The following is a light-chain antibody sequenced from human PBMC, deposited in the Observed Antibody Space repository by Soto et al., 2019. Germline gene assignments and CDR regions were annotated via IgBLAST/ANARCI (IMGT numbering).Light chain of an antibody. CDR3: QQSHSIPWT. V-gene: IGKV1-39*01. CDR2: AAS. CDR1: LTISSY. J-gene: IGKJ1*01. Sequence: DIQVTQSPSSLSAFVWYIVSIACLASLTISSYLNWYQQKSGKAPKLLISAASSLESGVPPRFSGSGSGTDFTLTITSLQPEDFATYYCQQSHSIPWTFGQGTKVDIK.